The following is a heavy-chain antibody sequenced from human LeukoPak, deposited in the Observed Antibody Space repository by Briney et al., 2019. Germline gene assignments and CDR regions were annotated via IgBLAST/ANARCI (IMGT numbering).Heavy chain of an antibody. V-gene: IGHV5-51*01. CDR2: TYPGDAHT. Sequence: GESLKISFKATGYSFTHYWIGWVRQKPGKGLEGMGITYPGDAHTRYTPSFEGQVTISADKSNTTAYLHWSSLRAADTAVYYCAQSSGYYAYFDYWGQGTLVTVSS. CDR1: GYSFTHYW. D-gene: IGHD3-22*01. J-gene: IGHJ4*02. CDR3: AQSSGYYAYFDY.